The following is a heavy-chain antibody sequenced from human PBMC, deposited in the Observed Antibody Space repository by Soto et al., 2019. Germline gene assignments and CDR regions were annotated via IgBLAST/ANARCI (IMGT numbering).Heavy chain of an antibody. CDR1: GGSISSINYY. CDR2: IYYSGRT. V-gene: IGHV4-39*01. Sequence: DTLSLTFTVSGGSISSINYYWGWIRQPPGKGLELIGSIYYSGRTYYNPSLKSRVTISVDTSKRQFSLKLDSVTAADTAVYYCERQYSAGWFHSFNXRGQGTLVTVSX. CDR3: ERQYSAGWFHSFNX. D-gene: IGHD6-19*01. J-gene: IGHJ4*02.